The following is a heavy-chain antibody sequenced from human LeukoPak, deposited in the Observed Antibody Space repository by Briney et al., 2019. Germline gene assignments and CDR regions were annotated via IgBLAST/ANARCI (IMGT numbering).Heavy chain of an antibody. J-gene: IGHJ4*02. CDR1: GYTFTGYY. CDR2: INPNSGGT. CDR3: AREGDPFYYGSGSLFDY. V-gene: IGHV1-2*02. Sequence: GASVKVSCKASGYTFTGYYMHWVRQAPGQRLEWMGWINPNSGGTNYAQKFQGRVTMTRDTSISTAYMELSRLRSDDTAVYYCAREGDPFYYGSGSLFDYWGQGTLVTVSS. D-gene: IGHD3-10*01.